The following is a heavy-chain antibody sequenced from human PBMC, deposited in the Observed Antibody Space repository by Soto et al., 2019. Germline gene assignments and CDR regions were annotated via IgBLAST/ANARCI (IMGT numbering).Heavy chain of an antibody. Sequence: VGSLRLSCAASGFTFREAWMSWVRQAPGKGLEWVGRIKSKSDGETTDYAAPVKGRFTISRDDSEKTLHLQMNSLKAEDSAIYYCVTAGPELYYYYYGMDVWGQGTTVTV. J-gene: IGHJ6*02. CDR1: GFTFREAW. CDR3: VTAGPELYYYYYGMDV. D-gene: IGHD1-7*01. V-gene: IGHV3-15*01. CDR2: IKSKSDGETT.